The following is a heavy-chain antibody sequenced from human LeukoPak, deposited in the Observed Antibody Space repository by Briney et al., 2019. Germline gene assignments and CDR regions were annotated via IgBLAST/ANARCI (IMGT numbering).Heavy chain of an antibody. J-gene: IGHJ4*02. V-gene: IGHV3-23*01. CDR3: AGRPTGYSSGYIH. Sequence: GGSLRLSCVASGITFSNYAVGWVRQAPEKGLDWVSVISGSAHKIRYAGSVKGRFTISRDNSENIVYLQMNNLRVEDTAVYYCAGRPTGYSSGYIHWGQGTLVTVSS. CDR2: ISGSAHKI. CDR1: GITFSNYA. D-gene: IGHD5-18*01.